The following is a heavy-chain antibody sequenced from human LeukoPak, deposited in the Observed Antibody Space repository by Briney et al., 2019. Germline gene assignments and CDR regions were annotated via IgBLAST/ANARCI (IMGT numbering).Heavy chain of an antibody. CDR1: GSTFDDYA. V-gene: IGHV3-9*01. CDR2: ISWNSGSI. J-gene: IGHJ4*02. D-gene: IGHD6-13*01. CDR3: AKAGYSSSWTLGTFDY. Sequence: PGRSLRLSCAASGSTFDDYAMHWVRQAPGKGLEWVSGISWNSGSIGYADSVKGRFTISRDNAKNSLYLQMNSLRAEDTALYYCAKAGYSSSWTLGTFDYWGQGTLVTVSS.